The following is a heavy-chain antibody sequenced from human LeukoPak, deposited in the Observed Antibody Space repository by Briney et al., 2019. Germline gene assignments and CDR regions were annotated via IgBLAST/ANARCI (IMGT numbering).Heavy chain of an antibody. J-gene: IGHJ3*02. CDR1: GFTFSSYS. V-gene: IGHV3-21*01. Sequence: GGSLRLSCAASGFTFSSYSMNWVRQAPGKGLEWVSSISSSSSYIYYADSVKGRFTISRVNAKNSLYLQMNSLRAEDTAVYYCAREGIQLWSGYNAFDIWGQGTMVTVSS. D-gene: IGHD5-18*01. CDR3: AREGIQLWSGYNAFDI. CDR2: ISSSSSYI.